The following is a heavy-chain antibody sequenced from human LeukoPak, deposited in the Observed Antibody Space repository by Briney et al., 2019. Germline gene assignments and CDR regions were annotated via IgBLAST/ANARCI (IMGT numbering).Heavy chain of an antibody. CDR2: VFDTGRT. J-gene: IGHJ4*01. D-gene: IGHD5-18*01. Sequence: NPSETLSLTCTVFGASISSHYWTWIRQPPGKTLEWIGYVFDTGRTKDNPSLKSRLTLSADTSKNQLSLRLSSVTAADTAVYYCATIKRGSIYGYFDFWGRGILVTVSS. CDR1: GASISSHY. V-gene: IGHV4-59*11. CDR3: ATIKRGSIYGYFDF.